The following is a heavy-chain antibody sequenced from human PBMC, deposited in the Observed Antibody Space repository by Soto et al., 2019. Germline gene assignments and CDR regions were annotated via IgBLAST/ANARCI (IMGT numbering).Heavy chain of an antibody. Sequence: QLQLQESGPGLVKPSETLSLTCTVSGASISSSSYYWGWIRQPPGKGLEWIGSIYYSGSTYYNPSLKSRVTISVDTSKNQFSLKLSSVTAADTAVYYCASSIAAAGPLFFDYWGQGTLVTVSS. J-gene: IGHJ4*02. CDR3: ASSIAAAGPLFFDY. CDR2: IYYSGST. CDR1: GASISSSSYY. D-gene: IGHD6-13*01. V-gene: IGHV4-39*01.